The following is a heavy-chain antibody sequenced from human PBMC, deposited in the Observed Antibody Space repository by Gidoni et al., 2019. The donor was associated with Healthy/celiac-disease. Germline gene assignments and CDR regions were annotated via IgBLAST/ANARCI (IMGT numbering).Heavy chain of an antibody. CDR3: ARGLGSSSWYYPWYDP. CDR2: IYPGDSDT. Sequence: EVQLVQSGAEVKTPGESLKISCKGSGYSFTSYWIGWVRQMPGKGLEWMGIIYPGDSDTRYSPSFQGQVTISADKSISTAYLQWSSLKASDTAMYYCARGLGSSSWYYPWYDPWGQGTLVTVSS. J-gene: IGHJ5*02. V-gene: IGHV5-51*01. D-gene: IGHD6-13*01. CDR1: GYSFTSYW.